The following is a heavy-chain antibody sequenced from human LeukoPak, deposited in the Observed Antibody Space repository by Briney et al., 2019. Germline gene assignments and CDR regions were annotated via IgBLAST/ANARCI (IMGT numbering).Heavy chain of an antibody. Sequence: GGSLRLSCAASGFTFSSYAMSWVRQIPGKGLEWVSGVSGNGGTTYYADSVKGRFTMSRDNSKNTLYLQMNSLKADDTAVYYCVKGGGNVRRYFEYWGQGTLVTVSS. D-gene: IGHD4-23*01. CDR2: VSGNGGTT. CDR3: VKGGGNVRRYFEY. J-gene: IGHJ4*02. V-gene: IGHV3-23*01. CDR1: GFTFSSYA.